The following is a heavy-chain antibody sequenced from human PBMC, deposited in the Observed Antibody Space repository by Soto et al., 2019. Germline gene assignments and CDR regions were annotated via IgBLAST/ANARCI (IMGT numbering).Heavy chain of an antibody. J-gene: IGHJ4*02. CDR2: ISGSGGST. D-gene: IGHD4-17*01. V-gene: IGHV3-23*01. Sequence: VQLLESGGGLVQPGGSLRLSCAASGFTFSSYAMSWVRQAPGKGLEWVSAISGSGGSTYYADSVKGRFTISRDNSKSTLYLQMNSLRGDDTAVYYCANQYGGYGLYYFDYWGQGTLVTVSS. CDR3: ANQYGGYGLYYFDY. CDR1: GFTFSSYA.